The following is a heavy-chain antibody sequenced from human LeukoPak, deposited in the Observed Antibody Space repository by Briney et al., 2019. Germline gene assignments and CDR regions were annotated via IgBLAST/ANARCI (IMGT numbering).Heavy chain of an antibody. CDR3: AREGLELFFNWFDP. D-gene: IGHD1-7*01. J-gene: IGHJ5*02. Sequence: ASVKVSCKASGYTFTSYGISWVRQAPGQGLEWMGWIGAYNGNTNYAQKFQGRVTMTRDTSISTAYMELSRLRSDDTAVYYCAREGLELFFNWFDPWGQGTLVTVSS. V-gene: IGHV1-18*01. CDR1: GYTFTSYG. CDR2: IGAYNGNT.